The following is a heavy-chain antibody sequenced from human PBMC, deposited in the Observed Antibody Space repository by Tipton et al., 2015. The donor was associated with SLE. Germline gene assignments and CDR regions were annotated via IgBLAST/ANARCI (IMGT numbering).Heavy chain of an antibody. CDR2: IYHSGST. D-gene: IGHD6-13*01. Sequence: SLRLSCAVSGGSISSSNWWSWVRQPPGKGLEWIGEIYHSGSTNYNPSLKSRVTISVDKSKNQFSLKLSSVTAADTAVYYCARDAIAAAGTFDYWGQGTLVTVSS. J-gene: IGHJ4*02. CDR3: ARDAIAAAGTFDY. CDR1: GGSISSSNW. V-gene: IGHV4-4*02.